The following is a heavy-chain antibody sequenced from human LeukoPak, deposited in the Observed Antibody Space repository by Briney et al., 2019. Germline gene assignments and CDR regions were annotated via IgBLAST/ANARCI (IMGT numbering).Heavy chain of an antibody. CDR2: ISSSSSSYI. Sequence: GGSLRLSCAASGFTFSSYSMNWVRQAPGKGLEWVSSISSSSSSYIYYADSVKGRFTISRDNAKNSLYLQMNSLRAEDTAVYYCARDRNRGRDFWSGLNHYYYYYYMDVWGKGTTVTVSS. J-gene: IGHJ6*03. D-gene: IGHD3-3*01. V-gene: IGHV3-21*01. CDR3: ARDRNRGRDFWSGLNHYYYYYYMDV. CDR1: GFTFSSYS.